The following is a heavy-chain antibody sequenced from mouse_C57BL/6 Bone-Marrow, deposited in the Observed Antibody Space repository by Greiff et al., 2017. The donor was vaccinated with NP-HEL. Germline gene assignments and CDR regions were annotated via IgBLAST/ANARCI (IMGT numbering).Heavy chain of an antibody. V-gene: IGHV1-59*01. CDR3: ARGNYGSSYHFDY. CDR1: GYTFTSYW. Sequence: QVQLQQPGAELVRPGTSVKLSCKASGYTFTSYWMHWVKQRPGQGLEWIGVIDPSDSYTNYNQKFKGKGTLTVDTSSSTAYMQLSSLTSEDSAVYYCARGNYGSSYHFDYWGQGTTLTVSS. J-gene: IGHJ2*01. D-gene: IGHD1-1*01. CDR2: IDPSDSYT.